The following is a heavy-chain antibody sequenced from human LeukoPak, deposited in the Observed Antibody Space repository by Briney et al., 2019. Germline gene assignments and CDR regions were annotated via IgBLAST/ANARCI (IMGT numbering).Heavy chain of an antibody. D-gene: IGHD3-10*01. Sequence: AGGSLRLSWAASGFTFDEYAMHWVRHAPGKGLEGVSDISWNSGSIGYADSVKGRFTISRDNAKNSLYLQMNRMRAEDTALYYCAKWGRASITMVRGATRHAFDIWGQGTMVTVSS. V-gene: IGHV3-9*01. CDR1: GFTFDEYA. CDR3: AKWGRASITMVRGATRHAFDI. J-gene: IGHJ3*02. CDR2: ISWNSGSI.